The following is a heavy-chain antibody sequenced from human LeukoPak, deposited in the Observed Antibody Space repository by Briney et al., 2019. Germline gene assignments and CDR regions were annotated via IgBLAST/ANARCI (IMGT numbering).Heavy chain of an antibody. CDR1: GYTFTGYY. J-gene: IGHJ5*01. Sequence: ASVKVSCKASGYTFTGYYMHWVRQAPGQGLEWMGRINFNSGGTGFAEKFRGRVTMTRDTSISTAYMELSRLTSDDTAVYYCARAGGTYYYESSGYYYQNWFDSWGQGTLVTVSS. D-gene: IGHD3-22*01. CDR3: ARAGGTYYYESSGYYYQNWFDS. CDR2: INFNSGGT. V-gene: IGHV1-2*06.